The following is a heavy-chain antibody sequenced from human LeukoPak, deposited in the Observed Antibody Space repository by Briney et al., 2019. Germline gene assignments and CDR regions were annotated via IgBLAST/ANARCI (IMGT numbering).Heavy chain of an antibody. CDR3: ARNQQLGGHSYYYYGMDV. J-gene: IGHJ6*02. V-gene: IGHV3-23*01. CDR1: GFTSIAYA. D-gene: IGHD3-16*01. CDR2: ISGGGVTT. Sequence: GGSLRLSCVGSGFTSIAYALTWARQAPGKGLEWVSGISGGGVTTYYADSVKGRFTISSDNSKNTLYLQMNSLRADDTAIYYCARNQQLGGHSYYYYGMDVWGQGTTVTVSS.